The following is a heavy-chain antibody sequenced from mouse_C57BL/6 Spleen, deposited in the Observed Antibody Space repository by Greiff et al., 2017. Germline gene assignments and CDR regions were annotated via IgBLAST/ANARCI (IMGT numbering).Heavy chain of an antibody. CDR1: GYTFTDYY. CDR3: ARSIYDGSDYYAMDY. CDR2: INPYNGGT. D-gene: IGHD2-3*01. J-gene: IGHJ4*01. V-gene: IGHV1-19*01. Sequence: EVKLQESGPVLVKPGASVKMSCKASGYTFTDYYMNWVKQSHGKSLEWIGVINPYNGGTSYNQKFKGKATLTVDKSSSTAYMELNSLTSEDSAVYYCARSIYDGSDYYAMDYWGQGTSVTVSS.